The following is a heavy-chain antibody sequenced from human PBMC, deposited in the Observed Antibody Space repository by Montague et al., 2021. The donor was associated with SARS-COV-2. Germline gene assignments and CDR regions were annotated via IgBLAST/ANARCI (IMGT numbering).Heavy chain of an antibody. D-gene: IGHD3-16*01. V-gene: IGHV3-23*01. J-gene: IGHJ4*02. CDR1: GFTFSNYA. Sequence: SLRLSCAASGFTFSNYAMSWVRQAPGKGLECVSSIGGSGGSTYYADSVYGRFTISRDNADNTVHVQMNSLRAEDTAVYYCVKGLASLGGVFDYWGQGTLVAVSS. CDR2: IGGSGGST. CDR3: VKGLASLGGVFDY.